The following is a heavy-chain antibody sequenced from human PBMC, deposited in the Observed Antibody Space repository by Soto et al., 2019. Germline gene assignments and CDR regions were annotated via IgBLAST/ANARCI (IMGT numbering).Heavy chain of an antibody. J-gene: IGHJ5*02. Sequence: SETLSLTCTVSGGSISSYYWSWIRQPPGKGLEWIGYIYYSGSTNYNPSLKSRVTISVDTSKNQFSLKLSSVTAADTAVYYCARHGDRYCSGGSCYSGWFDPWGQGTLVTVSS. D-gene: IGHD2-15*01. CDR1: GGSISSYY. V-gene: IGHV4-59*08. CDR2: IYYSGST. CDR3: ARHGDRYCSGGSCYSGWFDP.